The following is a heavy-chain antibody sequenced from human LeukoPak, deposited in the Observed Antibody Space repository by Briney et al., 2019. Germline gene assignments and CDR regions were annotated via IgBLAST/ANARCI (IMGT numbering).Heavy chain of an antibody. CDR1: GFTFSTCA. J-gene: IGHJ5*02. CDR3: RREVYAGNWFDP. Sequence: PGGSLRLSCAASGFTFSTCAMHWVRQAPGKGLEYVAAISGNGDSTYYANSVKGRFTISRDNSKNTLYLQMGSLRPEVMAVCYCRREVYAGNWFDPWGQGTLVTVSS. CDR2: ISGNGDST. V-gene: IGHV3-64*01. D-gene: IGHD2-8*01.